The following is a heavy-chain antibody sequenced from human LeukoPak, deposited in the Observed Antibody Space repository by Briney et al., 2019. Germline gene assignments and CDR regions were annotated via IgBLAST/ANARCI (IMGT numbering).Heavy chain of an antibody. CDR3: ARDLESYDFWSGRYYYYYMDV. V-gene: IGHV1-2*02. CDR1: GYTFTGYY. D-gene: IGHD3-3*01. J-gene: IGHJ6*03. CDR2: INPNSGGT. Sequence: ASVKVSCKASGYTFTGYYMHWVRQAPGQGLEWMGWINPNSGGTNYAQKFQDRVTMTRDTSISTAYMELSRLRSDDTAVYYCARDLESYDFWSGRYYYYYMDVWGKGTTVTVSS.